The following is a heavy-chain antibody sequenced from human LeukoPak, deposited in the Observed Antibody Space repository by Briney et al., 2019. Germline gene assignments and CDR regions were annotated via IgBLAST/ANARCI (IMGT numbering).Heavy chain of an antibody. J-gene: IGHJ5*02. CDR1: GGSFSGYY. Sequence: KPSETLSLTCAVYGGSFSGYYWSWIRQPPGKGLEWIGEINHSGSTNYNPSLKSRVTISVDTSKNQFSLKLSSVTAADTAVYYCARDYPEQWLAPGWFDPWGQGTLVTVSS. V-gene: IGHV4-34*01. CDR2: INHSGST. CDR3: ARDYPEQWLAPGWFDP. D-gene: IGHD6-19*01.